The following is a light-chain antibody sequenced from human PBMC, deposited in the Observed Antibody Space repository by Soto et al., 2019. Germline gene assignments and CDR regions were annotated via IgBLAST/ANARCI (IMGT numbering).Light chain of an antibody. V-gene: IGKV3-11*01. CDR1: QSVSSN. CDR2: DAS. Sequence: EIVMTQSPATLSVSPGERATLSCRASQSVSSNFAWYQQKPGQAPRLLIYDASNRAAGIPARFSGSGSGTDFTLTISSLEPEDFAIYYCQQRQYWPPITFGQGTRLEIK. CDR3: QQRQYWPPIT. J-gene: IGKJ5*01.